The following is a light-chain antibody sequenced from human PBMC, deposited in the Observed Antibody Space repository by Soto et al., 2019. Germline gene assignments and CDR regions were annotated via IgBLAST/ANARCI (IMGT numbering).Light chain of an antibody. V-gene: IGKV3-11*01. CDR2: DAS. CDR1: QSVSSY. J-gene: IGKJ1*01. Sequence: EIVLTQSPATLSLSPGERATLSCRASQSVSSYLAWYQQKPGQAPRLLIYDASNRATGIPAKFSGSGSGTDFTLTISSLEREDFAVYYCKQRRTFGQGTKVEIK. CDR3: KQRRT.